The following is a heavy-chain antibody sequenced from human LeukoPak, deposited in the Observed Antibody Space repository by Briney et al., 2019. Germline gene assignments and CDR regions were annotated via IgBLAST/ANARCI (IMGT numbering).Heavy chain of an antibody. CDR3: AKSMTLQWRGFFDL. Sequence: GGSLRLSCAASGFTFSTYAMSWVRQAPGKGLEWVSTISDSGANTYYADSVRGRFTISRDNSKNTLYLQKNSLRADGTAIYYCAKSMTLQWRGFFDLWGRGTHVTVSS. D-gene: IGHD6-19*01. CDR2: ISDSGANT. J-gene: IGHJ2*01. CDR1: GFTFSTYA. V-gene: IGHV3-23*01.